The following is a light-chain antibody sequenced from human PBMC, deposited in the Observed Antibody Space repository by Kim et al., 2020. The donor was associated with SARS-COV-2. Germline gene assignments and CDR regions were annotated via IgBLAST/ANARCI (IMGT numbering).Light chain of an antibody. Sequence: DIQMTQSPSTLSASVGDRVTITCRASQSIGGWLAWYQQKPGKAPNLLISKASSLESGVPSRFSGSGSATEFTLTISSLQPDDFATYYCQEYHSYPLTFGGGTKV. V-gene: IGKV1-5*03. CDR1: QSIGGW. J-gene: IGKJ4*01. CDR2: KAS. CDR3: QEYHSYPLT.